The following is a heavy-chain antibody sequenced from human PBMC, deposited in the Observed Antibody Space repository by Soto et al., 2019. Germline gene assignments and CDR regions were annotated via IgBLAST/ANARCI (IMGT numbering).Heavy chain of an antibody. D-gene: IGHD2-8*01. CDR3: TSRRISGCTNGVCYFAYFDY. Sequence: PGGSLRLSCTASGFTFGDYAMSWFRQAPGKGLEWVGFIRSKAYGGTTEYAASVKGRFTISRDDSKSIAYLQMNSLKTEDTAVYYCTSRRISGCTNGVCYFAYFDYWGQGT. CDR2: IRSKAYGGTT. V-gene: IGHV3-49*03. J-gene: IGHJ4*02. CDR1: GFTFGDYA.